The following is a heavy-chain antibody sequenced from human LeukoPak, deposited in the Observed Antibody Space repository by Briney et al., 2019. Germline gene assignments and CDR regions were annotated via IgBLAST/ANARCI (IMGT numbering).Heavy chain of an antibody. CDR1: GGSISSGGYS. D-gene: IGHD4-17*01. CDR2: IYHSGST. Sequence: PSETLPLTCAVSGGSISSGGYSWSWVRQPPGKGLEWIGYIYHSGSTYYNPSLKSRVTISVDRSKNQFSLKLSSVTAADTAVYYCARGGTDYGDYVFDYWGQGTLVTVSS. J-gene: IGHJ4*02. V-gene: IGHV4-30-2*01. CDR3: ARGGTDYGDYVFDY.